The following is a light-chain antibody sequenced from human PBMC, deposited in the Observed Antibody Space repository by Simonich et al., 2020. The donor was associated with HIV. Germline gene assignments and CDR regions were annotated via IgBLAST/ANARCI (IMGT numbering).Light chain of an antibody. V-gene: IGKV4-1*01. Sequence: DIVMTQSPDSLAVSLGERATINCKSSQIVLDSSHNKNYLAWYQQQPGQPPKLLIYGASARECGVPDRFSGSGSGTDFTLTISSLQTEDVALYYCQQYYSTPYTFGQGTKVEIK. J-gene: IGKJ2*01. CDR2: GAS. CDR1: QIVLDSSHNKNY. CDR3: QQYYSTPYT.